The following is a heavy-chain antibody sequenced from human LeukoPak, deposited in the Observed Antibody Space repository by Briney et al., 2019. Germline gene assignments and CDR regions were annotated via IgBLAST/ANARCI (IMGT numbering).Heavy chain of an antibody. CDR1: EFTFSSYG. CDR2: VRYDGNEK. Sequence: GGSRRLSCVASEFTFSSYGMHWVRQAPGKGLEGVAYVRYDGNEKYYVDSVKGRFTISRDNSKNTLYLQMNSLRLEGTAVYYCAKERYSSSSLFAVTPFDYWGQGTRITVSS. D-gene: IGHD6-13*01. J-gene: IGHJ4*02. CDR3: AKERYSSSSLFAVTPFDY. V-gene: IGHV3-30*02.